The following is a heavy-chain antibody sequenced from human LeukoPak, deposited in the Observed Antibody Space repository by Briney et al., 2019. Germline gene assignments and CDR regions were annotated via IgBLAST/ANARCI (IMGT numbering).Heavy chain of an antibody. Sequence: PGGSLRLSRAASGFTFSSYAMHWVRQAPGKGLEWVAVISYDGSNKYYADSVKGRFTISRDNSKNTLYLQMNSLRAEDTAVYYCARVGGGLVPDYYDSSGYYHIYYYYYGMDVWGQGTTVTVSS. V-gene: IGHV3-30-3*01. CDR2: ISYDGSNK. CDR3: ARVGGGLVPDYYDSSGYYHIYYYYYGMDV. D-gene: IGHD3-22*01. CDR1: GFTFSSYA. J-gene: IGHJ6*02.